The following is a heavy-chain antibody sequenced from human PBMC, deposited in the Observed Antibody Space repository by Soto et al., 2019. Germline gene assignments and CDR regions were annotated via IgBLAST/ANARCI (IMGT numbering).Heavy chain of an antibody. CDR3: VRDGTKTLRDWFDP. CDR1: GESIKGFY. Sequence: ETLSLMCTVPGESIKGFYWSWMRKAAGKRLEWIGRIYTTGTTDYNPSLKSRLMMSVDTSKKQFSLKLRSVTAADTAVYYCVRDGTKTLRDWFDPWGQGISVTVSS. J-gene: IGHJ5*02. D-gene: IGHD1-1*01. CDR2: IYTTGTT. V-gene: IGHV4-4*07.